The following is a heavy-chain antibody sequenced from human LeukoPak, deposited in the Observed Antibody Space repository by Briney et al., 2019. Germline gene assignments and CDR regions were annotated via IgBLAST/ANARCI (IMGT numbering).Heavy chain of an antibody. V-gene: IGHV5-51*01. CDR1: GYSFTTFW. D-gene: IGHD5-12*01. Sequence: GESLKISCKGSGYSFTTFWVAWVRQMPGKGLEWLGIIYPGDSDTRYNPSFQGQVTFSADKSISTAYLQWSSLKASDTATYYCARLPGSGHATNFDYWGQGTLVTVSS. J-gene: IGHJ4*02. CDR3: ARLPGSGHATNFDY. CDR2: IYPGDSDT.